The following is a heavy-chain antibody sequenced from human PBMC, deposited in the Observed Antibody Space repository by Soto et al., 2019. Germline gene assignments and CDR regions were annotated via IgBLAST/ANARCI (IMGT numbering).Heavy chain of an antibody. J-gene: IGHJ6*02. Sequence: QVQLVESGGGVVQPGRSLRLSCAASGFTFSSYAMHWVRQAPGKGLEWVAVISYDGNNKYYADSVNGRFTISRDNSKNTLYLQMNSLRAEDTAVYYCARAGCDGGSCYTLVGLRYGMDVWGQGTTVTVSS. V-gene: IGHV3-30-3*01. CDR2: ISYDGNNK. D-gene: IGHD2-15*01. CDR3: ARAGCDGGSCYTLVGLRYGMDV. CDR1: GFTFSSYA.